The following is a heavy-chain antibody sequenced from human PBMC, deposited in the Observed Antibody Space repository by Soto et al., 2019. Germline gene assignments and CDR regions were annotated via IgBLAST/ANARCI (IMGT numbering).Heavy chain of an antibody. CDR2: IYWDDDK. J-gene: IGHJ4*02. D-gene: IGHD5-18*01. V-gene: IGHV2-5*02. CDR1: GFSLTTSGVG. CDR3: AHRGYMYGNWDHGYFDY. Sequence: QITLKESGPTRVKPTQTLALTCTFSGFSLTTSGVGVGWIRKTPGKALEWLAVIYWDDDKRYNPSLKNRLTITKDNTNNQVVLIMADMDPVDTATYFCAHRGYMYGNWDHGYFDYWGQGTLVTVSS.